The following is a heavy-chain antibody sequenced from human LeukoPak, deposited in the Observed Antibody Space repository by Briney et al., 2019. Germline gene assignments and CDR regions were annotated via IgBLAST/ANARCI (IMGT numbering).Heavy chain of an antibody. D-gene: IGHD6-19*01. CDR2: IYPGDSDT. CDR1: GYSFTSYW. Sequence: GESLKISCKGSGYSFTSYWIGWVRQMPGKGLEWMGIIYPGDSDTRYSPSFQGQVTISVDKSISTAYLQWSSLKASDTAIYYCAIKGGIAVAGRGGFDYWGQGTPVTVSS. J-gene: IGHJ4*02. V-gene: IGHV5-51*01. CDR3: AIKGGIAVAGRGGFDY.